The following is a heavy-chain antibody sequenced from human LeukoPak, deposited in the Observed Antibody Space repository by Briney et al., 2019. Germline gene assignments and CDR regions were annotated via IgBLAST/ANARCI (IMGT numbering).Heavy chain of an antibody. D-gene: IGHD2-2*03. CDR3: AKDLSWIRLPWFDP. V-gene: IGHV3-30*18. CDR1: GFTFSSYG. Sequence: GGSLRLSCAASGFTFSSYGMHWVRQAPGKGLEWVAVISYDGSNKYYADSVKGRFTISRDNSKNTLYLQMNSLRAEDTAVYYCAKDLSWIRLPWFDPWGQGTLVTVSS. J-gene: IGHJ5*02. CDR2: ISYDGSNK.